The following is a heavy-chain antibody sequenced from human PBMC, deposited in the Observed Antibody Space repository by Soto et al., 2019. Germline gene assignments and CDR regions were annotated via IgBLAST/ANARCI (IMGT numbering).Heavy chain of an antibody. CDR1: GGPISDGYSY. V-gene: IGHV4-39*01. D-gene: IGHD3-10*01. CDR3: ARQGPSGVVLGSDWFNP. J-gene: IGHJ5*02. Sequence: PSETLSLTCSVSGGPISDGYSYWGWIRQSPGQGLEWLGAISFGGTTYYNPSLKGRVSISIDTSKNQFSLKLNSMTATDTAVFYCARQGPSGVVLGSDWFNPWGQGTLVTVSS. CDR2: ISFGGTT.